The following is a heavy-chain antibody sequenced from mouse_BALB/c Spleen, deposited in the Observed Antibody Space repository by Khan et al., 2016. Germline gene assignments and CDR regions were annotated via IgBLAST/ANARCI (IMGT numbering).Heavy chain of an antibody. D-gene: IGHD1-2*01. CDR2: ISYSGST. J-gene: IGHJ4*01. CDR1: GYSITSDYA. Sequence: EVQLQESGPGLVKPSQSLSLTCTVTGYSITSDYAWNWIRQFPGNKLEWMGYISYSGSTRYYPSFKSRISITRDTSKNQFFLQLNSVTTEGTATYYCARTPTAYYTMDYWGQGTSVTVSS. V-gene: IGHV3-2*02. CDR3: ARTPTAYYTMDY.